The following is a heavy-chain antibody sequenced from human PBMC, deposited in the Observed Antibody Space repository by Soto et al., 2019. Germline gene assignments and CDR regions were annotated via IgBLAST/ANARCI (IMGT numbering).Heavy chain of an antibody. V-gene: IGHV3-66*01. CDR2: IYSGGST. Sequence: EVQLVESGGGLVQPGGSLRLSCAASGFTVSSNYMSWVRQAPGKGLEWVSVIYSGGSTYYADSVKGRFTISRDNSKNTLYLQMNSLRAEDTAVYYCARENHMVRVVFDYWGQGTLVTVSS. CDR1: GFTVSSNY. D-gene: IGHD3-10*01. CDR3: ARENHMVRVVFDY. J-gene: IGHJ4*02.